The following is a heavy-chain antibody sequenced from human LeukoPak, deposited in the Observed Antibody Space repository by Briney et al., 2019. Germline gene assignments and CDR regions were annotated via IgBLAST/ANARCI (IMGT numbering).Heavy chain of an antibody. D-gene: IGHD3-9*01. CDR3: ARGSYYDILTGYYEKLFDY. J-gene: IGHJ4*02. CDR1: GFTFDDYG. Sequence: GGSLRLSCAASGFTFDDYGMSWVRQAPGKGLEWVSGINWNGGSTGYADSVKGRCTISRDNAKNSLYLQMNSLRAEDTALYYCARGSYYDILTGYYEKLFDYWGQGTLVTVSS. CDR2: INWNGGST. V-gene: IGHV3-20*04.